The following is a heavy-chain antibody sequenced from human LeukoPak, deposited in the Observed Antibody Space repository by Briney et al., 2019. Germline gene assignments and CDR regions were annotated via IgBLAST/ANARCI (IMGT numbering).Heavy chain of an antibody. CDR3: AELGITMIGGG. V-gene: IGHV3-48*03. D-gene: IGHD3-10*02. J-gene: IGHJ6*04. CDR2: ISSSGSTI. CDR1: GFTFSSYE. Sequence: GGSLRLSCAASGFTFSSYEMNWVRQAPGKGLEWVSYISSSGSTIYYADSVKGRFTISRDNAKNSLYLQMNSLRAEATAVYYCAELGITMIGGGWGKGVTVTISS.